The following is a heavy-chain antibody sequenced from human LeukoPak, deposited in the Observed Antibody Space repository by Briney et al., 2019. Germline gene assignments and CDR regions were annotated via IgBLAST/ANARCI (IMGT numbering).Heavy chain of an antibody. D-gene: IGHD3-16*01. V-gene: IGHV4-30-4*08. J-gene: IGHJ6*03. CDR3: ARDLRATYYYYYMDV. CDR2: IYYSGST. Sequence: SETLSLTCTVSGGSISSGDYYWSWIRQPPGKGLEWIGYIYYSGSTYYNPSLKSRVTISVDTSKNQFSLKLSSVTAADTAVCYCARDLRATYYYYYMDVWGKGTTVTVSS. CDR1: GGSISSGDYY.